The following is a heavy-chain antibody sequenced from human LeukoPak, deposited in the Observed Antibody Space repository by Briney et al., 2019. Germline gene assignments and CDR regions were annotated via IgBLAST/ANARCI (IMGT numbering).Heavy chain of an antibody. CDR2: INNDSTYI. V-gene: IGHV3-21*01. Sequence: GGSLRLSCAASGFTLSNYSLNWVRQAPGKGLEWVSSINNDSTYIYYRDSLKGRFTISRDNARNSLYLQMNSLRAEDTAIYYCARDVSPSTATTPWGYYYYGMDVWGKGTTVTVSS. J-gene: IGHJ6*04. D-gene: IGHD2-21*02. CDR1: GFTLSNYS. CDR3: ARDVSPSTATTPWGYYYYGMDV.